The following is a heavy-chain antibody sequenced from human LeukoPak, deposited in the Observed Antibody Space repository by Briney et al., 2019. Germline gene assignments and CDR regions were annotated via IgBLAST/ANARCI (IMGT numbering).Heavy chain of an antibody. D-gene: IGHD3-10*01. CDR3: ARSSELLWFGEPLAYFDL. V-gene: IGHV4-61*05. J-gene: IGHJ2*01. CDR1: GGSISSSSYY. Sequence: KASETLSLTCTVSGGSISSSSYYWGWIRQPPGKGLEWIGTIYYSGSTNYNPSLKSRVTISVDTSKNQFSLKLSSVTAADTAVYYCARSSELLWFGEPLAYFDLWGRGTLVTVSS. CDR2: IYYSGST.